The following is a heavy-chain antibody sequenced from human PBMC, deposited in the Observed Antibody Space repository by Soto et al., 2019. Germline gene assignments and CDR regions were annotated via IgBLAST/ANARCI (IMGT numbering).Heavy chain of an antibody. CDR1: GFTFSNYE. CDR3: ARVDGGLAERPYLFNY. V-gene: IGHV3-48*03. CDR2: IGSSGITV. Sequence: GGSLRLSCAVSGFTFSNYEMNWVRQAPGKGLEWISYIGSSGITVLYADSVKGRFTISRDNAKNSLYLQMKSLRGEDTDIYYCARVDGGLAERPYLFNYWGQGTLVTVSS. J-gene: IGHJ4*02. D-gene: IGHD3-3*02.